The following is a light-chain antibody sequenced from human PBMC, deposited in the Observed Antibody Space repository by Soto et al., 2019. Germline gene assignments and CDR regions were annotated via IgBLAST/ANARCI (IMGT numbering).Light chain of an antibody. CDR2: DAS. J-gene: IGKJ4*01. CDR1: QSVYSY. Sequence: EIVLTQSPVTLSLSPGERATLSCRASQSVYSYLAWYQQKPGQAPRLLIYDASNRATDIPARFSGSGSGTDFTLTISSLEPEDFAVYYCQQRSTWPPTFGGGTKVEI. CDR3: QQRSTWPPT. V-gene: IGKV3-11*01.